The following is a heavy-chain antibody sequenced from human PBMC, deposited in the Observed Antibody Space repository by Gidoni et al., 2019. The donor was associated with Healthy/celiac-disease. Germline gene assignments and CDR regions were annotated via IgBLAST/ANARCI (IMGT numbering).Heavy chain of an antibody. Sequence: QVQLQESGPGLVKPSETLSLTCTVSGGSISSYYWSWSRQPPGKGLEWIGYIYYSGSTNYNPSLKSRVTISVDTSKNQFSLKLSSVTAADTAVYYCARDRKGSPLDYWGQGTLVTVSS. V-gene: IGHV4-59*01. CDR2: IYYSGST. CDR3: ARDRKGSPLDY. CDR1: GGSISSYY. J-gene: IGHJ4*02.